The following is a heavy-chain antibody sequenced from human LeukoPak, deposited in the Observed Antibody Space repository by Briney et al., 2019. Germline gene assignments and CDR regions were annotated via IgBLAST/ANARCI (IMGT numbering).Heavy chain of an antibody. V-gene: IGHV4-39*07. D-gene: IGHD2/OR15-2a*01. CDR1: GGSISSSSYY. J-gene: IGHJ4*02. CDR2: IYYSGST. CDR3: ASAPPTTTFYYFDY. Sequence: SETLSLTCTVSGGSISSSSYYWGWIRQPPGKGLEWIGSIYYSGSTNSNPSLKSRVTMSVDTSKNQFSLKLSSVTTADTAVYYCASAPPTTTFYYFDYWGQGTLVTVSS.